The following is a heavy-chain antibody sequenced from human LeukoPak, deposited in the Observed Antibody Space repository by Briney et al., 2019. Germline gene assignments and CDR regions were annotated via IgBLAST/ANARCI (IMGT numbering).Heavy chain of an antibody. J-gene: IGHJ3*02. CDR2: IIPIFGTA. CDR3: ARGYAVGTAMVDAFDI. Sequence: SVKVSCKASGGTFSSYAISWVRQAPGQGLEWMGGIIPIFGTANYAQKFQGRVTITTDESTSTAYMELSSLRSEDTAVYYCARGYAVGTAMVDAFDIWGQGTMVTVSS. CDR1: GGTFSSYA. D-gene: IGHD5-18*01. V-gene: IGHV1-69*05.